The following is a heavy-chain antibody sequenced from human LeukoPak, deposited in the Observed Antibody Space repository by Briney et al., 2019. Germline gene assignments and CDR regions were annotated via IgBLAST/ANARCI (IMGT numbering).Heavy chain of an antibody. V-gene: IGHV3-33*01. CDR2: IWYDGSNK. J-gene: IGHJ3*02. CDR1: GFTFSSYG. D-gene: IGHD3-9*01. CDR3: AGSTGTDAFDI. Sequence: GGSLRLSCAASGFTFSSYGMHWVRQAPGKGLEWLAVIWYDGSNKYYADSVEGRFTISRDNSKNTLYLQMNSLRAEDTAVYYCAGSTGTDAFDIWGQGTMVTVSS.